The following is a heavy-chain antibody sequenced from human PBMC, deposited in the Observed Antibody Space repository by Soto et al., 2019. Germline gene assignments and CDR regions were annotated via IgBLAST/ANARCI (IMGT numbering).Heavy chain of an antibody. V-gene: IGHV4-34*01. CDR3: GRGGGTYYYDSSGYYYYYYGMDV. Sequence: PSETLSLTCAVYGGSFSGYYWGWIRQPPGKGLEWIGEINHSGSTNYNPSLKSRVTISVDTSKNQFSLKLSSVTAADTAVYYCGRGGGTYYYDSSGYYYYYYGMDVWGQGTTVTVSS. CDR2: INHSGST. J-gene: IGHJ6*02. CDR1: GGSFSGYY. D-gene: IGHD3-22*01.